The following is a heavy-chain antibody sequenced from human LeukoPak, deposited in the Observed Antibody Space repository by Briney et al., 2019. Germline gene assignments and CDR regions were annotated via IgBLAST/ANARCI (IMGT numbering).Heavy chain of an antibody. CDR2: IYPTDSDT. D-gene: IGHD1-1*01. J-gene: IGHJ3*01. CDR3: AFRSGNDDAYDY. V-gene: IGHV5-51*01. Sequence: GESLKISCKTSGYNFLTSWIGWVRQMPGKGLEWMGIIYPTDSDTRFSPSFPGHVSISVDKSITTAYLQWSSLKASDTAIYYCAFRSGNDDAYDYWGQGTMVTVSS. CDR1: GYNFLTSW.